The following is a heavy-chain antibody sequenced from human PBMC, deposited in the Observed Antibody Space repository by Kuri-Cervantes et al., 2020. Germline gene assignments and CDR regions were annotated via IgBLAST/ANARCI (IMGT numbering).Heavy chain of an antibody. V-gene: IGHV4-39*01. CDR1: GGSISSSSYY. J-gene: IGHJ4*02. Sequence: GSLRLSCTVSGGSISSSSYYWGWIRQPPGKGLEWIGSIYYSGSTYYNPSLKSLVTISVDTSKNQFSLKLSFVTAADTAVYYCARHVLRHFHTDYWGQGTLVTVSS. D-gene: IGHD3-9*01. CDR3: ARHVLRHFHTDY. CDR2: IYYSGST.